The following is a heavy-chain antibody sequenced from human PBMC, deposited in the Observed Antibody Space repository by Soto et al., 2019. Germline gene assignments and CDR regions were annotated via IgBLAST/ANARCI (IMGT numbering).Heavy chain of an antibody. CDR3: ARASGGHYFDSSGYFAFDI. CDR1: GGSIRSGDDY. Sequence: TLSISCSVSGGSIRSGDDYWSWIRQHPGKGLEWIGYIYYSGNTYYNPSLKSRVTISLDTSKNQFSLKLSSVTAADTAVYYCARASGGHYFDSSGYFAFDIWGQGTMVTVSS. J-gene: IGHJ3*02. V-gene: IGHV4-31*03. CDR2: IYYSGNT. D-gene: IGHD3-22*01.